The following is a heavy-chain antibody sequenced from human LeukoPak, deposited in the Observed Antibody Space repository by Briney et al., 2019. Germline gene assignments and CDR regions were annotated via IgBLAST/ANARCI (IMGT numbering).Heavy chain of an antibody. CDR3: ARDLGGHIPVVAY. CDR1: GDSISNDNDA. V-gene: IGHV6-1*01. D-gene: IGHD2-2*01. Sequence: SPTLSLTFAISGDSISNDNDAWNWIRQSPSRGLEWLGRTLYRSKWYNDYAVSVKRRITINPDTSKNQFSLHLNSVTPEDTAAYYCARDLGGHIPVVAYWGQGNLVTVSS. J-gene: IGHJ4*02. CDR2: TLYRSKWYN.